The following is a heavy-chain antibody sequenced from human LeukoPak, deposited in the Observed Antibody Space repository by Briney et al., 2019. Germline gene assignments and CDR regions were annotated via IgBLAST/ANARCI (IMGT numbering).Heavy chain of an antibody. CDR2: IIPILGIA. CDR1: GGTFSSYA. CDR3: MSTSNWGSVDY. Sequence: SVKVSCKASGGTFSSYAISWVRQAPGQGLEWMGRIIPILGIANYAQKFQGRVTITADKSTSTAYMELSSLRSEDTAVYYCMSTSNWGSVDYWGQGALVTVSS. V-gene: IGHV1-69*04. D-gene: IGHD7-27*01. J-gene: IGHJ4*02.